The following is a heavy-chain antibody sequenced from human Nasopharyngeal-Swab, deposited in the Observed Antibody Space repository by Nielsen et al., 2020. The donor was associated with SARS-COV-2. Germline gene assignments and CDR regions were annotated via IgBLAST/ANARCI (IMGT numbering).Heavy chain of an antibody. D-gene: IGHD3-22*01. CDR1: GYTFNTYR. CDR2: ISAYTGNT. Sequence: ASVKVSCKTSGYTFNTYRINWVRQAPGQGLEWMGWISAYTGNTEFAQKFQGRVTMTTVTSTSTAYMELRSLRSDDTAVYYCARGVRDSSGFYLDYFDYWGQGTLVTVSS. CDR3: ARGVRDSSGFYLDYFDY. V-gene: IGHV1-18*01. J-gene: IGHJ4*02.